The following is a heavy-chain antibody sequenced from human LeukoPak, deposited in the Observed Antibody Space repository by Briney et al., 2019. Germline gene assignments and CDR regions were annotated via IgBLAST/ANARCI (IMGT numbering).Heavy chain of an antibody. Sequence: GASVKVSCKASGYTFTGYYMHWVRQAPGQGLEWMGWINPNSGGTNYAQKFQGWVTMTRDTSISTAYMELSRLRSDDTAVYYCAKGGYGGNSGGDLNWFDPWGQGTLVTVSS. J-gene: IGHJ5*02. D-gene: IGHD4-23*01. CDR2: INPNSGGT. CDR3: AKGGYGGNSGGDLNWFDP. V-gene: IGHV1-2*04. CDR1: GYTFTGYY.